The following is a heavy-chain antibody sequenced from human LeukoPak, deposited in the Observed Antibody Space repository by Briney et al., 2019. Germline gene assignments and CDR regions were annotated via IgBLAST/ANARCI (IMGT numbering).Heavy chain of an antibody. CDR1: GFTFSSYS. V-gene: IGHV3-21*01. Sequence: GGSLRLSCAASGFTFSSYSMNWVRQAPGKGLEWVSSISSSSCYIYYADSVKGRFTISRDNAKNSLYLQMNSLRAEDTAVYYCARDDVVVPAAKPGLDYWGQGTLVTVSS. CDR3: ARDDVVVPAAKPGLDY. CDR2: ISSSSCYI. D-gene: IGHD2-2*01. J-gene: IGHJ4*02.